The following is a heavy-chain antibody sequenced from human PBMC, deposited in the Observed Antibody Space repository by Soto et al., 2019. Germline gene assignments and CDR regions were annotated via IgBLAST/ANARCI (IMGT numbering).Heavy chain of an antibody. D-gene: IGHD6-6*01. CDR1: GFTLSGLA. V-gene: IGHV3-64*01. J-gene: IGHJ6*03. CDR2: ISSNGVGT. CDR3: ARRARPDFYYMDV. Sequence: GRSLRLPCAASGFTLSGLAMDRVRQAPGKGLEYVSGISSNGVGTYYANSVQGRFTISRDNSKNTVYLQMGSLRPEDMAVYYCARRARPDFYYMDVWGKGTTVTVSS.